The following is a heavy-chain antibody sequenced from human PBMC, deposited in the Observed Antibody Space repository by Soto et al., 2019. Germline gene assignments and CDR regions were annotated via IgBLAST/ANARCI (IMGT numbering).Heavy chain of an antibody. CDR1: GFTFSNYD. CDR2: ISDDGSNK. D-gene: IGHD3-3*01. Sequence: VGSLRLSCAASGFTFSNYDMNWVRQAPGKGLEWVAFISDDGSNKYYADSMKGRFTMSRDNSKSTLYLQMNSLRVEDTAVYYCTKRRNVLRFLEWSSGMEVWGQGTTVTVSS. V-gene: IGHV3-30*18. CDR3: TKRRNVLRFLEWSSGMEV. J-gene: IGHJ6*02.